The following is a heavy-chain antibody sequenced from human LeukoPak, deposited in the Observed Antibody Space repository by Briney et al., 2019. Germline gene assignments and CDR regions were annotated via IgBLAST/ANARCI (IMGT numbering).Heavy chain of an antibody. J-gene: IGHJ6*02. CDR3: AKKTYSSGWFSRYYYYGMDV. V-gene: IGHV1-8*02. CDR2: MNPNSGNT. D-gene: IGHD6-19*01. CDR1: GGTFSSYA. Sequence: ASVKVSCKASGGTFSSYAISWVRQATGQGLEWMGWMNPNSGNTGYAQKFQGRVTMTRNTSISTAYMELSSLRSEDTAVYYCAKKTYSSGWFSRYYYYGMDVWGQGTLVTVSS.